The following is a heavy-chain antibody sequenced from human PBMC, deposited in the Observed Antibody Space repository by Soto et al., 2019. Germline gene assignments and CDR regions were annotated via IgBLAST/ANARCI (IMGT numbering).Heavy chain of an antibody. J-gene: IGHJ4*02. D-gene: IGHD1-26*01. Sequence: SETLSLTCTVSGGSISSGDYYWSWIRQPPGKGLEWIGYIYYSGSTYYNPSPKSRVTISVDTSKNQFSLKLSSVTAADTAVYYCARDLFESGSYDYWGQGTLVTVSS. V-gene: IGHV4-30-4*01. CDR2: IYYSGST. CDR1: GGSISSGDYY. CDR3: ARDLFESGSYDY.